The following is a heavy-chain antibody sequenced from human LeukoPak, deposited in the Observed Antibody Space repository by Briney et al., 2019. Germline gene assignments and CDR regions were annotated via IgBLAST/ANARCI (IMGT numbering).Heavy chain of an antibody. J-gene: IGHJ6*02. CDR1: GYSISSGYY. CDR3: ARQKGPRDITSLPPMDV. CDR2: IYHSGST. V-gene: IGHV4-38-2*02. D-gene: IGHD2-15*01. Sequence: SETLSLTCTVSGYSISSGYYWGWIRQPPGKGLEWIGSIYHSGSTYYNPSLKSRVTISVDTSRNHFSLRLSSVTAADTAVYYCARQKGPRDITSLPPMDVWGQGTTVTVPS.